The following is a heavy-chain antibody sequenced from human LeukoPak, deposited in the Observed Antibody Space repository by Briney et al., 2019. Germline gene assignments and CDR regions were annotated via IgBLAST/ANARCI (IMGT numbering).Heavy chain of an antibody. CDR2: IYYSGST. V-gene: IGHV4-39*01. CDR1: GGSISSSSYY. D-gene: IGHD6-19*01. J-gene: IGHJ5*02. Sequence: SETLSLTCTVSGGSISSSSYYWGWIRRPPGKGLEWIGSIYYSGSTYYNPSLKSRVTISVDTSKNQFSLKLSSVTAADTAVYYCARLEWLGNPYNWFDPWGQGTLVTVSS. CDR3: ARLEWLGNPYNWFDP.